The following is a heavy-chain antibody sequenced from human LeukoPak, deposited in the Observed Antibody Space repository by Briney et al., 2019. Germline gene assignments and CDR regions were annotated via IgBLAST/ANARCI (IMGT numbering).Heavy chain of an antibody. J-gene: IGHJ4*02. CDR2: IYYSGST. Sequence: SETLSLTCTVSGGSISSSSYYWGWIRQPPGKGLEWIGSIYYSGSTYYNPSLKSRVTISVDTSKNQFSLKLSSVTAADTAVYYCASPRRYYYDSSGYYRPFYFDYWGQGTLVTAS. D-gene: IGHD3-22*01. V-gene: IGHV4-39*01. CDR3: ASPRRYYYDSSGYYRPFYFDY. CDR1: GGSISSSSYY.